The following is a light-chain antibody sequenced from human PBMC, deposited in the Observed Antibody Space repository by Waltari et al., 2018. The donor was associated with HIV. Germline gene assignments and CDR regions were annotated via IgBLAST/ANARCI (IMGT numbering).Light chain of an antibody. J-gene: IGLJ3*02. Sequence: QLALTQSPSASASLGASVRLTCTLSSGQSSYSIAWHQQQPEKGPRFLIRLNSDGSHTRGDGIPARFAGSASGAERYLTISSLQSEEEADYYCQSWDNGVRVFGGGTKLTVL. CDR1: SGQSSYS. CDR3: QSWDNGVRV. CDR2: LNSDGSH. V-gene: IGLV4-69*01.